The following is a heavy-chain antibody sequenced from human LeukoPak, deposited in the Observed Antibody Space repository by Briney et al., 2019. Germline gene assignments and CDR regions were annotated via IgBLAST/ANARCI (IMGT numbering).Heavy chain of an antibody. CDR3: ARDGDSGSYRWEAFDI. D-gene: IGHD1-26*01. CDR1: GFTFNGYW. CDR2: IKQDGSEK. V-gene: IGHV3-7*03. Sequence: PGGSLRLSCAASGFTFNGYWMSWVRQAPGKGLEWVANIKQDGSEKYYVDSVKGRFTISRDNAKNSLYLQMNSLRAEDTAVYYCARDGDSGSYRWEAFDIWGQGTMVTVSS. J-gene: IGHJ3*02.